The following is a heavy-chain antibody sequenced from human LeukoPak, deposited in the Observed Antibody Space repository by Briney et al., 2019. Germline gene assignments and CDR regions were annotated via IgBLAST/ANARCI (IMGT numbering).Heavy chain of an antibody. V-gene: IGHV4-30-2*01. CDR3: ARVRSSGWYLGGFDY. D-gene: IGHD6-19*01. CDR2: IYHSGST. J-gene: IGHJ4*02. CDR1: GGSISSGGYS. Sequence: SETLSLTCAVSGGSISSGGYSWSWIRQPPGKGLEWIGYIYHSGSTYYNPSLKSRVTISVDTSKNQFSLKLSSVTAADTAVYYCARVRSSGWYLGGFDYWGQGTLVTVSS.